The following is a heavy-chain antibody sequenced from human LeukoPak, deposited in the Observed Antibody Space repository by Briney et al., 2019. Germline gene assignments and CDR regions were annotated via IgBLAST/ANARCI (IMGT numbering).Heavy chain of an antibody. Sequence: PSETLSLTCTVSGGSISSYYWSWIRQPPGKGLEWIGYIYYSGSTNYNPSLKSRVTISVDTSKNQFSLSLRSVTAEDTAVYYCARMSYYGRRGDNWFDPWGQGTLVIVSS. J-gene: IGHJ5*02. CDR3: ARMSYYGRRGDNWFDP. CDR2: IYYSGST. V-gene: IGHV4-59*01. D-gene: IGHD3-22*01. CDR1: GGSISSYY.